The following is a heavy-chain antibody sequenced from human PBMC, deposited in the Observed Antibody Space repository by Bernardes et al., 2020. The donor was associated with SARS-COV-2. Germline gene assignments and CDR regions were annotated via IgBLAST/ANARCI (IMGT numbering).Heavy chain of an antibody. D-gene: IGHD2-2*01. CDR2: ITDSGGDT. CDR1: GFSSSSYA. CDR3: AKGSTTSRPYYFDY. V-gene: IGHV3-23*01. J-gene: IGHJ4*02. Sequence: GGSLRLSCAASGFSSSSYAMSWVRQTPGNGLEWVSAITDSGGDTYHADSVKGRFTISRDNSKNTLYLQMNSLRAEDTAIYYCAKGSTTSRPYYFDYWGQGTLVTVSS.